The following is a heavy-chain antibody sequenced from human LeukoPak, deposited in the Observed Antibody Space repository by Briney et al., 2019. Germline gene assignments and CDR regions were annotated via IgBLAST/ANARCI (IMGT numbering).Heavy chain of an antibody. D-gene: IGHD4-17*01. Sequence: ASVKVSCKSSGYILSRYAKNWVRQAPGQRLEWMGWINAGNGNTKYSQKFQGRVTIIRDTSASTAYMELSSLRSEDTAVYYCARAALVGGDPRLFYYSYGMDVWGQGTTVTVSS. CDR1: GYILSRYA. V-gene: IGHV1-3*01. J-gene: IGHJ6*02. CDR2: INAGNGNT. CDR3: ARAALVGGDPRLFYYSYGMDV.